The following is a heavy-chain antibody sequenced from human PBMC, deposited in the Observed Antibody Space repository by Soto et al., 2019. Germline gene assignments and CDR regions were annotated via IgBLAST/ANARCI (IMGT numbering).Heavy chain of an antibody. V-gene: IGHV1-69*01. CDR2: IIPFLSAT. CDR1: GGHFDRFA. CDR3: ARGEDDYGDFGSMDV. D-gene: IGHD4-17*01. J-gene: IGHJ6*02. Sequence: QVQLVQSGAEVKKPGSSVKVSCRASGGHFDRFALSWLRQAHGQGLEWMGGIIPFLSATTYAHKFQGRVTITADESASTLYLELRSLTSDDPAVYYCARGEDDYGDFGSMDVWGQRPSATVAS.